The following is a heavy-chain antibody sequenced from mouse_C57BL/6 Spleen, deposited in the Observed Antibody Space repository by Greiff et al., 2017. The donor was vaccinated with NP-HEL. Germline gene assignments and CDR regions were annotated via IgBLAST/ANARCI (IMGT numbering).Heavy chain of an antibody. CDR3: ARGGGLYYDYDLWYFDV. CDR1: GYSFTGYY. CDR2: INPSTGGT. J-gene: IGHJ1*03. Sequence: VQLQQSGPELVKPGASVKISCKASGYSFTGYYMNWVKQSPEKSLEWIGEINPSTGGTTYNQKFKAKATLTVDKSSSTAYMQLKSLTSEDSAVYYCARGGGLYYDYDLWYFDVWGTGTTVTVSS. D-gene: IGHD2-4*01. V-gene: IGHV1-42*01.